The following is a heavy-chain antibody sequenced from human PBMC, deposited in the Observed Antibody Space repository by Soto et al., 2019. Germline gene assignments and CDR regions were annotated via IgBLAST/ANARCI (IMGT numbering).Heavy chain of an antibody. Sequence: EVQLVESGGGLVQPGRSLRLSCAASGFTFDDYAMHWVRQAPGKGLEWVSGISWNSGSIGYADSVKGRFTISRDNAKNSLYLQMNSLRAEDTALYYCAKALSSGSTDFDYWGQGTLVTVYS. CDR1: GFTFDDYA. V-gene: IGHV3-9*01. CDR2: ISWNSGSI. CDR3: AKALSSGSTDFDY. D-gene: IGHD6-19*01. J-gene: IGHJ4*02.